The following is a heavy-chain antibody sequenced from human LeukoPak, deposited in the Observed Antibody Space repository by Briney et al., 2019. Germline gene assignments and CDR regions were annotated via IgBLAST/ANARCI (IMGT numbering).Heavy chain of an antibody. CDR2: INPNSGGT. CDR3: ARDSGNWFDP. D-gene: IGHD1-26*01. J-gene: IGHJ5*02. CDR1: GYTFTSYD. Sequence: GASVKVSCKASGYTFTSYDISWVRQAPGQGLEWMGWINPNSGGTNYAQKFQGRVTMTRDTSISTAYMELSRLRSDDTAVYYCARDSGNWFDPWGQGTLVTVSS. V-gene: IGHV1-2*02.